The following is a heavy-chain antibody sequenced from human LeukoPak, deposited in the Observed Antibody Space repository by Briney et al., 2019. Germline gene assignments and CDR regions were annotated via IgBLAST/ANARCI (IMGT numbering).Heavy chain of an antibody. D-gene: IGHD6-13*01. CDR1: GYTFTSYG. V-gene: IGHV1-18*01. Sequence: GASVKVSCKASGYTFTSYGISWVRQAPGQGLEWMGWISAYNGNTNYAQKLQGRVTMTTDTSTSTAYMELRSLRSDDTAVYYCARVDLGIAAAGNWFDPWGQGTLVTVSS. J-gene: IGHJ5*02. CDR2: ISAYNGNT. CDR3: ARVDLGIAAAGNWFDP.